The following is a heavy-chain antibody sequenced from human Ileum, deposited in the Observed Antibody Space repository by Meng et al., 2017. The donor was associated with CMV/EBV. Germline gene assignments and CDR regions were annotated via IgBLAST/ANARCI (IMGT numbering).Heavy chain of an antibody. CDR2: ISSSGSTI. D-gene: IGHD2-8*01. Sequence: GGSLRLSCAASGFTFSSYEMNWVRQAPGKGLEWVSYISSSGSTIYYADSVKGRFTISRDNAKNSLYLQMNSLRAEDTAVYYCASTNLMVYATFDYWGQGTLVPSPQ. CDR3: ASTNLMVYATFDY. V-gene: IGHV3-48*03. J-gene: IGHJ4*02. CDR1: GFTFSSYE.